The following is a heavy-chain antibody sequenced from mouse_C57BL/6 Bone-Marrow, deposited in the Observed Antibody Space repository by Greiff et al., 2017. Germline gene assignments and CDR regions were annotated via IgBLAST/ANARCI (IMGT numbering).Heavy chain of an antibody. CDR3: ARSDYGSSYGYFDF. Sequence: VQLQQSGPELVKPGASVKISCKASGYAFSSSWMNWVKQRPGKGLEWIGRIYPGDGDTNYNGKFKGKATLTADKASSTAYMQLSSLTSEDSAVYFCARSDYGSSYGYFDFGGKGTTRTVSS. V-gene: IGHV1-82*01. D-gene: IGHD1-1*01. CDR2: IYPGDGDT. J-gene: IGHJ2*01. CDR1: GYAFSSSW.